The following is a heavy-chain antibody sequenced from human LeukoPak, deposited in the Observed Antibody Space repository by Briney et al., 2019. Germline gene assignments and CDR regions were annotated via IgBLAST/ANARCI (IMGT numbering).Heavy chain of an antibody. CDR2: INPNSGDT. V-gene: IGHV1-2*06. J-gene: IGHJ4*02. CDR3: AREATTLPSPLGY. Sequence: ASVKVSCKASGYTFTGYYMHWVRQAPGQGLEWMGRINPNSGDTNYAQKFQGRVTMTRDTSITTAYLELSGLRSGDTALFYCAREATTLPSPLGYWGQGTLVTVSS. D-gene: IGHD4-17*01. CDR1: GYTFTGYY.